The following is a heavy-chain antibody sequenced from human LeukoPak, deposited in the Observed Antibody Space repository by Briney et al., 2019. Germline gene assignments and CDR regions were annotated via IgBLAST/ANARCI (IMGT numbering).Heavy chain of an antibody. Sequence: SETLSLTCAVSGYSISSGYYWGWIRQPPGKGLEWIGSIYHSGSTYYNPSLKSRVTISVDTSKNQFSLKLGSVTAADTAVYYCARDRAAAGSVDYWGQGTLVTVSS. V-gene: IGHV4-38-2*02. D-gene: IGHD6-13*01. CDR1: GYSISSGYY. CDR3: ARDRAAAGSVDY. J-gene: IGHJ4*02. CDR2: IYHSGST.